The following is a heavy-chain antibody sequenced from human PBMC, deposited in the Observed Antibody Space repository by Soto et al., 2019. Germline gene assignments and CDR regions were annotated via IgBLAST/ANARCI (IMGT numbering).Heavy chain of an antibody. V-gene: IGHV4-59*08. CDR3: ARLMGYCRSTSCYEGFDP. CDR2: IYYSGST. Sequence: SETXSLTCTVSGGPISSYYWSWIRQPPGKGLEWIGYIYYSGSTNYNPSLKSRVTISVDTSKNQFSLKLSSVTAADTAVYYCARLMGYCRSTSCYEGFDPWGEGTLVTVSS. CDR1: GGPISSYY. J-gene: IGHJ5*02. D-gene: IGHD2-2*01.